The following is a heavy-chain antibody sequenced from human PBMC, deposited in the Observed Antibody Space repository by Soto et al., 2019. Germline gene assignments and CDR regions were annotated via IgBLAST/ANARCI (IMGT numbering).Heavy chain of an antibody. CDR2: IYYSGST. V-gene: IGHV4-59*08. CDR1: GGSISSYY. Sequence: PSETLSLTCTVSGGSISSYYWSWIRQPPGKGLEWIGYIYYSGSTNYSPSLKSRVTISVDTPKNQFSLKLSSVTAADTAVYYCAKNWNWGSLVHWGQGTLVTVSS. D-gene: IGHD7-27*01. J-gene: IGHJ4*02. CDR3: AKNWNWGSLVH.